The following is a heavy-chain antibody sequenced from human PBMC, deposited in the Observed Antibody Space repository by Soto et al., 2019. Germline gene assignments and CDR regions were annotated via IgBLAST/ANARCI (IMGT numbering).Heavy chain of an antibody. CDR1: SYRINIGDY. CDR2: IYHGGST. D-gene: IGHD2-21*01. CDR3: ARLGPWVPYSCGSRPHTFENWFGI. J-gene: IGHJ5*02. Sequence: TRAACSYRINIGDYCGSLKKHPGKGLEWIGSIYHGGSTYYNPSLNSRVTLSIDMTNNHVSLILNSVTAADTAVSYCARLGPWVPYSCGSRPHTFENWFGIWGEGILVSV. V-gene: IGHV4-38-2*01.